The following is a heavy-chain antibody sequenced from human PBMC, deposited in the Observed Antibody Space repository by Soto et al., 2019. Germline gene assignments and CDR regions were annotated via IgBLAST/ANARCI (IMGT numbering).Heavy chain of an antibody. CDR1: GFTFSDYW. Sequence: EVQVVESGGGLVQPGGSLRLSCTGSGFTFSDYWMSWARQAPGKGLEWVANIKYDGSEEYYVDSVRGRFTISRDNAMNSLHLQMNSLRADDTAVHYCARFASGKSASTWGQGTLVTVSS. CDR2: IKYDGSEE. V-gene: IGHV3-7*05. J-gene: IGHJ5*02. D-gene: IGHD5-12*01. CDR3: ARFASGKSAST.